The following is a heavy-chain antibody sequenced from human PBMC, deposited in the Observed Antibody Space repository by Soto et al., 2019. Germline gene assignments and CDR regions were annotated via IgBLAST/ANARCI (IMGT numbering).Heavy chain of an antibody. CDR2: IYHSGST. V-gene: IGHV4-4*02. D-gene: IGHD2-2*01. CDR1: GGSISSSNW. J-gene: IGHJ6*02. Sequence: QVQLQESGPGLVKPSGTLSLTCAVSGGSISSSNWWSWVRQPPGQGLEGIGEIYHSGSTNYNPSLKSRVTVTVNKSKDQFSLKLSSVNAADTAVYYCEREVRGYCISTSFHDPYYYDGRDVWGQGTTVTVSS. CDR3: EREVRGYCISTSFHDPYYYDGRDV.